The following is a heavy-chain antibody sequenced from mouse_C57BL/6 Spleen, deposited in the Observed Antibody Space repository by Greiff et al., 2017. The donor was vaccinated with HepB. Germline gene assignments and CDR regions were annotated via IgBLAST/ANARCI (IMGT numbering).Heavy chain of an antibody. Sequence: QVQLKESGPGLVQPSQRLSITCTVSGFSLTSYGVHWVRQSPGKGLEWLGVIWRGGSTDYNAAFMSRLSITKDNSNSQVFFKMNSLQADDTATYYCAKNEGYGSSSWFAYWGQGTLVTAAA. D-gene: IGHD1-1*01. CDR3: AKNEGYGSSSWFAY. CDR2: IWRGGST. J-gene: IGHJ3*01. V-gene: IGHV2-5*01. CDR1: GFSLTSYG.